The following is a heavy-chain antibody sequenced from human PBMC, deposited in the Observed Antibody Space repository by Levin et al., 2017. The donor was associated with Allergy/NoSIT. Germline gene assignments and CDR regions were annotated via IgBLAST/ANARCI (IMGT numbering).Heavy chain of an antibody. CDR1: GYTFTRYG. CDR2: ISGYNGNT. D-gene: IGHD1-20*01. V-gene: IGHV1-18*04. Sequence: AASVKVSCKTSGYTFTRYGISWVRQAPGQGLEWMAWISGYNGNTNYAQNLQGRVTVTTEASTSTAYMELRSLRSDDTAMYYCATRYNSQQGLDYWGQGTLITVSS. CDR3: ATRYNSQQGLDY. J-gene: IGHJ4*02.